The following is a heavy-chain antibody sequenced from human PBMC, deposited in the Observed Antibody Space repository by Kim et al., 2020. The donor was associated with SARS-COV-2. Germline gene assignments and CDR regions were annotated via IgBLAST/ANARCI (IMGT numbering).Heavy chain of an antibody. D-gene: IGHD5-18*01. CDR3: AKDARKGGAGASWIQLWGTAYYGMDV. V-gene: IGHV3-33*06. Sequence: GGSLRLSCAASGFTFSSYGMHWVRQAPGKGLEWVAVIWYDGSNKYYADSVKGRFTISRDNSKNTLYLQMNSLRAEDTAVYYCAKDARKGGAGASWIQLWGTAYYGMDVWGQGTTVTVSS. J-gene: IGHJ6*02. CDR2: IWYDGSNK. CDR1: GFTFSSYG.